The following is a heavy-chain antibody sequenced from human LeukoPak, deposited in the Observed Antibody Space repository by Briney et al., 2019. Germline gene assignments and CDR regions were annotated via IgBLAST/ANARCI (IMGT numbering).Heavy chain of an antibody. J-gene: IGHJ4*02. D-gene: IGHD5-18*01. CDR2: ITGSGGIT. V-gene: IGHV3-23*01. CDR3: AKRIQSAMAMGY. CDR1: GFTFSSYA. Sequence: GGSLRLSCAASGFTFSSYAMSWVRQAPGKGLEWVSVITGSGGITHYADSVKGRFTISRDNSKNTMYLQMNSLRAEDTAVYYCAKRIQSAMAMGYWGQGTLVTVSS.